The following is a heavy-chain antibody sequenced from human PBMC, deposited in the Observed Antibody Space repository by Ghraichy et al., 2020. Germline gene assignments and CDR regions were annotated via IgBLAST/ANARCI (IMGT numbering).Heavy chain of an antibody. CDR1: GFTFSNYA. J-gene: IGHJ4*02. CDR3: AKTPYYDILTGCSPARSCSNYPDY. Sequence: GGSLRLSCAASGFTFSNYAMNWVRQAPGKGLEWVSVISGNGASTYHADSVKGRFTISRDNSKNTLYLQMNSLRADDTAVYYCAKTPYYDILTGCSPARSCSNYPDYWGQGTLVTVSS. D-gene: IGHD3-9*01. V-gene: IGHV3-23*01. CDR2: ISGNGAST.